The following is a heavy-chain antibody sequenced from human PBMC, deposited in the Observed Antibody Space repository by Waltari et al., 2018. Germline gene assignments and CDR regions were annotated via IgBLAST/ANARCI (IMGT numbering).Heavy chain of an antibody. J-gene: IGHJ5*02. CDR3: ARAGYSSSWYTRGTKHPRYNWFDP. CDR1: GGSFRGYY. D-gene: IGHD6-13*01. V-gene: IGHV4-34*01. Sequence: QVQLQQWGAGLLKPSETLSLTCAVYGGSFRGYYWSWIRQPPGKGLEGMGEINHSGSTNYNPSLKSRVTISVDTSKNQFSLKLSSVTAADTAVYYCARAGYSSSWYTRGTKHPRYNWFDPWGQGTLVTVSS. CDR2: INHSGST.